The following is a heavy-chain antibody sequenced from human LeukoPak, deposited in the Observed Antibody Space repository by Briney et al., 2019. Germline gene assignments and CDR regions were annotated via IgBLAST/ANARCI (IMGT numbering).Heavy chain of an antibody. CDR3: ARTQLQRGPRTYAFDI. D-gene: IGHD1-14*01. J-gene: IGHJ3*02. V-gene: IGHV4-59*01. Sequence: PSETLSLTCTVSGGSISSYYWNWIRQPPGKGLEWIGYIYYSGSTNYNPSLKSRVTISVDTSKNQFSLKLSSVTAADTAVYYCARTQLQRGPRTYAFDIWGQGTMVTVSS. CDR1: GGSISSYY. CDR2: IYYSGST.